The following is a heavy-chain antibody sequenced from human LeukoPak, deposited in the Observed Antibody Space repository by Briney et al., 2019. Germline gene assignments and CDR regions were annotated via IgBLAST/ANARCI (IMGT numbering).Heavy chain of an antibody. CDR3: AREGRALTSLYSRLYYFDY. D-gene: IGHD6-13*01. V-gene: IGHV4-61*02. Sequence: SETLSLTCTVSGGSISSGSYYWSWIRQPAGKGLEWIGRIYTSGSTNYNPSLKSRVTISVDTSKNQFSLKLSSVTAADTAVYYCAREGRALTSLYSRLYYFDYWGQGTLVTVSS. CDR1: GGSISSGSYY. J-gene: IGHJ4*02. CDR2: IYTSGST.